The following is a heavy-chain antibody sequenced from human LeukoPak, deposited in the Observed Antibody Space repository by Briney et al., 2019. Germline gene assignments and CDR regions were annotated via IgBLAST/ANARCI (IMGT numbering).Heavy chain of an antibody. CDR2: FHVTGGA. V-gene: IGHV4-4*07. CDR3: ARETDLESPFTYSYMDV. J-gene: IGHJ6*03. Sequence: PSETLSLTCTVSGDAIKYYWSWIRQPAGKGLEWIGRFHVTGGADYNPSLSSRVTLSIDTSKSRLSLNLTSVTAADTAVYYCARETDLESPFTYSYMDVWGKRTTVTVSS. CDR1: GDAIKYY.